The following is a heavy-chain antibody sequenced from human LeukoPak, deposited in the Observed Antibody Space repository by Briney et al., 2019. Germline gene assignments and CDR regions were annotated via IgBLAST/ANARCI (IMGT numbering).Heavy chain of an antibody. Sequence: SETLSLTCAVFGESLSGRYWTWIRQPPGKGLEWIGEINHRGIGNYNPSLKSRVTISGDTSNHRFSLTLASVTATDTAVYFCARAHPMPGRSVSRYYSHYYIDVWGNGTPVTVSS. CDR1: GESLSGRY. V-gene: IGHV4-34*01. J-gene: IGHJ6*03. D-gene: IGHD5/OR15-5a*01. CDR2: INHRGIG. CDR3: ARAHPMPGRSVSRYYSHYYIDV.